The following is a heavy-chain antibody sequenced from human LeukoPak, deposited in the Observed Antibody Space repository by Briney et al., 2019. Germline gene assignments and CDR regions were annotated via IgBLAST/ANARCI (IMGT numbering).Heavy chain of an antibody. CDR2: IYYSGST. V-gene: IGHV4-59*01. CDR3: ARGLTRYYYYGMDV. CDR1: GVSISSYY. Sequence: PSETLSLTCTVSGVSISSYYWSWIRQPPGKGLEWIGYIYYSGSTNYNPSLKSRVTISVDTSKNQFSLKLSSVTAADTAVYYCARGLTRYYYYGMDVWGQGTTVTVSS. D-gene: IGHD2-21*02. J-gene: IGHJ6*02.